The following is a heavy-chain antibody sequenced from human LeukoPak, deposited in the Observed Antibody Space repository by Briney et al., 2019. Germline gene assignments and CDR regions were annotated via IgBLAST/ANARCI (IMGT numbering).Heavy chain of an antibody. CDR1: GFTFANHA. CDR3: VREDTPATANY. CDR2: ISGGGDIT. J-gene: IGHJ4*02. D-gene: IGHD2-21*02. V-gene: IGHV3-23*01. Sequence: GGSLKLSCAASGFTFANHAMSWVRQPPGKGLEWVSAISGGGDITYYADSVTGRFTISRDNSKDTLFLQMHSLRPGDTAVYYCVREDTPATANYWGQGTLVTISS.